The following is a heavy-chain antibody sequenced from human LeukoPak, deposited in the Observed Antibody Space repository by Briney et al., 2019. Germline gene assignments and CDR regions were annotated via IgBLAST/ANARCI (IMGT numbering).Heavy chain of an antibody. D-gene: IGHD2-15*01. V-gene: IGHV3-53*01. CDR1: GFTVDSNY. CDR3: ARPDCSGGSCGFDY. J-gene: IGHJ4*02. CDR2: IYTGGNT. Sequence: PGGSLRLSCAASGFTVDSNYLRCVRQAPGKGLEWVSTIYTGGNTYYAASVKGRFTISRDNSKNTLYLQMNSLRAEDTAVYYCARPDCSGGSCGFDYWGQGTLVTVSS.